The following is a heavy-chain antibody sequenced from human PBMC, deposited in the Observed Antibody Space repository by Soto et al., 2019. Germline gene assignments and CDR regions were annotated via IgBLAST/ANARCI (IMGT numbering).Heavy chain of an antibody. CDR1: GFSLSTSGVA. D-gene: IGHD4-17*01. CDR2: IYWDDDK. V-gene: IGHV2-5*02. CDR3: TYSRLPSTVTTSAEYFQH. J-gene: IGHJ1*01. Sequence: QITLKESGPPLVKPTQTLTLTCSFSGFSLSTSGVAVGWIRQPPGKALEWLALIYWDDDKRYSPSLKSRLTITKDTSKNQVVLIMTNIDPVDTATYYCTYSRLPSTVTTSAEYFQHWGQGTLVTVSS.